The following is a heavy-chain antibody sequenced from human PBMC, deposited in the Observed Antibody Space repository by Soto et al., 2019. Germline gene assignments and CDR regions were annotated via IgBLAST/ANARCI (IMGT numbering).Heavy chain of an antibody. CDR2: IIPILGIA. J-gene: IGHJ6*03. CDR1: GGTFSSYT. V-gene: IGHV1-69*02. D-gene: IGHD2-2*01. Sequence: SVKVSCKASGGTFSSYTINWVRQAPGQGLEWMGRIIPILGIANYAQKLQGRVTITADKSTSTAYMELSRLRSEDTAVYYCASYDCSSTSCLTKYYMDVLGKGTTVTVSS. CDR3: ASYDCSSTSCLTKYYMDV.